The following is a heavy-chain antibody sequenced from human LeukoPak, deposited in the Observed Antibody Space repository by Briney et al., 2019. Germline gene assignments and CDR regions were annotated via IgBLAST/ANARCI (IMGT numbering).Heavy chain of an antibody. CDR2: IYYSGST. Sequence: SETLSLTCTVSGGSITSYYWSWIRQPPGKGLEWIGDIYYSGSTNYNPSLKSRVTISVDTSKNQFSLKLSSVTAADTAVYYCARGRFLLACWGRGTLVTVSS. CDR1: GGSITSYY. J-gene: IGHJ4*02. CDR3: ARGRFLLAC. V-gene: IGHV4-59*01. D-gene: IGHD3-3*02.